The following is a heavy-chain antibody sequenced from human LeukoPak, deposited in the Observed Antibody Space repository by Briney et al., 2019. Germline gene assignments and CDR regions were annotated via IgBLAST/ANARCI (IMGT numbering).Heavy chain of an antibody. CDR1: GFIFSNYG. CDR2: IWYDGRTK. D-gene: IGHD6-19*01. J-gene: IGHJ4*02. V-gene: IGHV3-33*01. Sequence: GGSLRLSCEVSGFIFSNYGMHWVRQAPGKGLEWLALIWYDGRTKFHADSVKGRFTISRDNFANTLYLQMSSLRVEDTAVYYCAREWGRIAVAGGPGYWGQGARVTVSS. CDR3: AREWGRIAVAGGPGY.